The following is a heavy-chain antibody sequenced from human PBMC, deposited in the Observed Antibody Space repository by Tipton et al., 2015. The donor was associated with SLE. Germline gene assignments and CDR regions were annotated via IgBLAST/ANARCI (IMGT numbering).Heavy chain of an antibody. CDR1: GFTVRNYE. CDR2: ISADGTL. V-gene: IGHV3-48*03. CDR3: ARCVGYDCWLDP. J-gene: IGHJ5*02. D-gene: IGHD5-12*01. Sequence: SLRLSCTASGFTVRNYEINWVRQALGKGLEWLAYISADGTLYYADSVKGRITISRDNAKNFVYLQMNGLRAEDTAVYYCARCVGYDCWLDPWGQGTLVTVSS.